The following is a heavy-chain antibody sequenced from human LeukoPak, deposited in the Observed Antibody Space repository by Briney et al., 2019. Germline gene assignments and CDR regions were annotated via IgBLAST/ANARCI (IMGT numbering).Heavy chain of an antibody. CDR1: GFTFSAYS. Sequence: GGSLRLSCATSGFTFSAYSLSWVRQAPGKGLEWVSHITRPGTTTYYAESVRGRFTTSRDNAKNSLYLQMNSLRAEDTAVYYCAKDRRPNSYSRRWLDYWGQGTLVTVSS. D-gene: IGHD6-13*01. CDR2: ITRPGTTT. CDR3: AKDRRPNSYSRRWLDY. V-gene: IGHV3-48*04. J-gene: IGHJ4*02.